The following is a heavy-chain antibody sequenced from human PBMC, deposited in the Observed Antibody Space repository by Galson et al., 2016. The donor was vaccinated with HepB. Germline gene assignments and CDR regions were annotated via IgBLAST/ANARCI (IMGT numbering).Heavy chain of an antibody. D-gene: IGHD5-18*01. CDR1: GDSINTGDHC. J-gene: IGHJ4*02. Sequence: TLSLTCTVSGDSINTGDHCWSWIRQLPGRGPEWLGYMYDGGQTKYNPSLKSRVAISVDTSKNQFSLTLTSVTAADTAVYCWAREGPRGNSYGHDCWGQGTLVTVSS. CDR3: AREGPRGNSYGHDC. V-gene: IGHV4-31*03. CDR2: MYDGGQT.